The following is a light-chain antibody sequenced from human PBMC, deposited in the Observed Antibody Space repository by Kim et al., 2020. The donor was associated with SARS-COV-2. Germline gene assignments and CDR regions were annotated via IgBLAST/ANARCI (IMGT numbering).Light chain of an antibody. CDR1: QSIGNW. CDR3: QQYNSDWT. V-gene: IGKV1-5*03. J-gene: IGKJ1*01. Sequence: ASIGDRVTITCRASQSIGNWLAWYQQKPGKAPKVLIYKASSLESGVPSRFSGSGFGTEFTLTINSLQPDDFATYYCQQYNSDWTFGQGTKVDIK. CDR2: KAS.